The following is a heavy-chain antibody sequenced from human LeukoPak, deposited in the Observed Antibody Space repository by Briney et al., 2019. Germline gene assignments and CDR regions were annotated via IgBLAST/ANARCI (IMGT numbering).Heavy chain of an antibody. CDR3: ARVVWGGDFHYSLDV. V-gene: IGHV4-61*02. CDR2: IYMSGST. J-gene: IGHJ6*03. Sequence: SETLSLTCTVSGGSIRSGTDYWSWIRQPAGKGLEWIGRIYMSGSTDYNPSFKSRVTMSVGTSKNQVSLKLRSVTAADTAVYYCARVVWGGDFHYSLDVWGKGTTVIVSS. D-gene: IGHD7-27*01. CDR1: GGSIRSGTDY.